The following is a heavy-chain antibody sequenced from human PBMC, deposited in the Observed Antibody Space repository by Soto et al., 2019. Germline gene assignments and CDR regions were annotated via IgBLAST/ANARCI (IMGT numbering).Heavy chain of an antibody. Sequence: PGVSLRLSCSASGFTFSSYAMSWVRQAPGKGLEWVSAISGSGGSTYYADSVMGRFTISRDNSKNTLYLQMNSLRAEDTAVYYCAKDLRLGHSSGYYWGQGNLVTVSA. D-gene: IGHD6-19*01. V-gene: IGHV3-23*01. CDR3: AKDLRLGHSSGYY. CDR1: GFTFSSYA. J-gene: IGHJ4*02. CDR2: ISGSGGST.